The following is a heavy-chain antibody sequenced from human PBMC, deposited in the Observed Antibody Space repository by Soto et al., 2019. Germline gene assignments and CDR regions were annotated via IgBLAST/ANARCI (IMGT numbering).Heavy chain of an antibody. CDR1: GDSVSSNSAA. CDR2: TYYRSKWYN. CDR3: ARGLAVAGRSYYYYYMEV. J-gene: IGHJ6*03. Sequence: SQTLSLTCAISGDSVSSNSAAWNWIRQSPSRDLEWLGRTYYRSKWYNDYAVSVKSRITINPDTSKNQFSLQLNSVTPEVTAVYYCARGLAVAGRSYYYYYMEVWGKGTTVIVS. V-gene: IGHV6-1*01. D-gene: IGHD6-19*01.